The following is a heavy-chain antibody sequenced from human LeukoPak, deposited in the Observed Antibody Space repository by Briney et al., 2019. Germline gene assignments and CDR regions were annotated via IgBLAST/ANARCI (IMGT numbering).Heavy chain of an antibody. CDR1: GGSITSSGYY. V-gene: IGHV4-39*01. D-gene: IGHD4-23*01. J-gene: IGHJ4*02. CDR2: IHYSGIT. CDR3: ARYGGQSEFDY. Sequence: SETLSLTCTVSGGSITSSGYYWGWIRQPPGKGLEWIASIHYSGITYYNPSLKSRVTISVDTSKNQFSLKLSSVTAADTAVYYCARYGGQSEFDYWGQGTLVNVSS.